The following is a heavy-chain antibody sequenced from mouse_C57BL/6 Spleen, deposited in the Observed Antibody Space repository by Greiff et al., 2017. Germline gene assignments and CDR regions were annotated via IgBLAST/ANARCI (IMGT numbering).Heavy chain of an antibody. Sequence: EVKLMESGGGLVQPGGSMKLSCAASGFTFSDAWMDWVRQSPEKGLEWVAEIRNKANNHAPYYAESVKGRFTISRYDSKRSVYLQMNRLRAEDTGIYYCTRSDYGSGYGWYCDVWGTGTTVTVSS. CDR1: GFTFSDAW. V-gene: IGHV6-6*01. J-gene: IGHJ1*03. CDR3: TRSDYGSGYGWYCDV. CDR2: IRNKANNHAP. D-gene: IGHD1-1*01.